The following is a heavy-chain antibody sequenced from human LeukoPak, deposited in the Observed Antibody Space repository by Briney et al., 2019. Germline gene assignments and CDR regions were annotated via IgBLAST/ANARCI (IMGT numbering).Heavy chain of an antibody. V-gene: IGHV4-59*01. J-gene: IGHJ4*02. Sequence: SETLSLTCNVSGGSISGYHWSWIRQPPGKGLEWLGYIYYSGSSNYNPSLKSRVTMSADTSKNQFSLKLSSVTAADTAVYYCARVPTDSTFDYWGQGTLVTVSS. D-gene: IGHD2/OR15-2a*01. CDR2: IYYSGSS. CDR1: GGSISGYH. CDR3: ARVPTDSTFDY.